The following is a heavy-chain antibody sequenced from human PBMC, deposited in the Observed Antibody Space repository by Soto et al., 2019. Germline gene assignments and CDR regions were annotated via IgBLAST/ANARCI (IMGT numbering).Heavy chain of an antibody. D-gene: IGHD5-18*01. CDR2: ISGSGVST. J-gene: IGHJ6*02. CDR3: GKDGIWLLTMDV. Sequence: GGSLRLSCAASGFTFTNYAMSWVRQAPGKGLEWVSTISGSGVSTYYADSVKGRYTISRDNSKNTVWLQMNSLGAEDTAVYYCGKDGIWLLTMDVWGQGTTVTVSS. V-gene: IGHV3-23*01. CDR1: GFTFTNYA.